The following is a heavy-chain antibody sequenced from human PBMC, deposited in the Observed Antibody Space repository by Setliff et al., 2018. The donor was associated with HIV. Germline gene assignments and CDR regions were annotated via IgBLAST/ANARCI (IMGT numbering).Heavy chain of an antibody. Sequence: GGSLRLSCAASGFTFSNYAMYWVRQAAGKGLEYVSSISGTGGLTSYADFVKGRFTISRDNFKNTVFLQMDGLRLEDAAVYYCARVTSVTQGGFDYWGQGTLVTVSS. CDR3: ARVTSVTQGGFDY. D-gene: IGHD4-17*01. V-gene: IGHV3-64*02. CDR1: GFTFSNYA. J-gene: IGHJ4*02. CDR2: ISGTGGLT.